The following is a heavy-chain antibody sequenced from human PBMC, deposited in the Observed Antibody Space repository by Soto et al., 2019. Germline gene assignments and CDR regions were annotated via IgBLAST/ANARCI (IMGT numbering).Heavy chain of an antibody. Sequence: QVQLQQWGAGLLKPSETLSLTCAVYGGSFSGYYWSWIRQPPGNGLEWIGEINHSGSTNYNPSLKSRVTISVDTSKNQFSLKLSSVTAADTAVHYCARGRGGYDYYYYYGMDVWGQGTTVTVSS. V-gene: IGHV4-34*01. J-gene: IGHJ6*02. D-gene: IGHD5-12*01. CDR1: GGSFSGYY. CDR2: INHSGST. CDR3: ARGRGGYDYYYYYGMDV.